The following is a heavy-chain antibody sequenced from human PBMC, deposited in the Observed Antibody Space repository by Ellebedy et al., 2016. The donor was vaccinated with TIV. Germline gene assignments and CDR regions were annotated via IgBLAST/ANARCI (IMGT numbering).Heavy chain of an antibody. Sequence: SETLSLXXTVSGYSISSGYYWGWIRQPPGKGLEWIGSIYHSGSTYYNPSLKSRVTISVDTSKNQFSLKLSSVTAADTAVYYCARGHYDILTGLGFVPILTEYFQHWGQGTLVTVSS. D-gene: IGHD3-9*01. CDR3: ARGHYDILTGLGFVPILTEYFQH. V-gene: IGHV4-38-2*02. J-gene: IGHJ1*01. CDR2: IYHSGST. CDR1: GYSISSGYY.